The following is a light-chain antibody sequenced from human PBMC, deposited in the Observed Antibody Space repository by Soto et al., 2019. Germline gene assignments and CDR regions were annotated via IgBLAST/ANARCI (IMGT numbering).Light chain of an antibody. CDR1: SSNIGGTNY. CDR3: ASWDDRLGAVI. J-gene: IGLJ2*01. V-gene: IGLV1-47*02. Sequence: QLVLTQPPSASGTPGQKVFISCSGSSSNIGGTNYAYWYQQLPGAAPKLLMHSNNLRPSGVPERISGSKFGTAASLAISGLRSEDEAVYYCASWDDRLGAVIFGGGTKLPS. CDR2: SNN.